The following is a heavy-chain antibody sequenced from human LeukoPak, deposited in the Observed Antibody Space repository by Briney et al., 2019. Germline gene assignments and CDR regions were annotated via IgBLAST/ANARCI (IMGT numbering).Heavy chain of an antibody. Sequence: SETLSLTCAVYGGSFSGYYWSWIRQPPGKGLEWIGEINHSGSTNYNPSLKSRVTISVDTSKNQFSLKLSSVTAADTAVYYCASIVAAAGTNVGYFQHWGQGTLVTVSS. CDR3: ASIVAAAGTNVGYFQH. V-gene: IGHV4-34*01. CDR1: GGSFSGYY. D-gene: IGHD6-13*01. J-gene: IGHJ1*01. CDR2: INHSGST.